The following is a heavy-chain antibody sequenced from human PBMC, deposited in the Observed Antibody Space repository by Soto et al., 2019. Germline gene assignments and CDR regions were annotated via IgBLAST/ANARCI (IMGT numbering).Heavy chain of an antibody. CDR1: GFTCSRYW. CDR3: VRGTDQYNTLTYSYYDQ. D-gene: IGHD4-4*01. V-gene: IGHV3-74*01. Sequence: EVQLVESGGGLVQPGGSLRLSCAASGFTCSRYWMHWVRQAPGEGLMWVSRINSDGSMTSYADSVKGRFTISRDNAKNTVYLHMNSLRAEDTARYYCVRGTDQYNTLTYSYYDQWGQGTLVTVSS. CDR2: INSDGSMT. J-gene: IGHJ5*02.